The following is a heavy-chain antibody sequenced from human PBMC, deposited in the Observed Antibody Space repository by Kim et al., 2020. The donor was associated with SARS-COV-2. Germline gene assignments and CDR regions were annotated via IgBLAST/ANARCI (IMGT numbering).Heavy chain of an antibody. V-gene: IGHV3-33*06. Sequence: GGSLRLSCAASGFTFSSYAMHWVRQAPGKGLEWVAVIWYDGSNKYYADSVKGRFTISRDNSKNTLYLQMNSLRAEDTAVYYCAKPIAVAGTEAFDYWGQGTLVTVSS. J-gene: IGHJ4*02. CDR3: AKPIAVAGTEAFDY. CDR1: GFTFSSYA. CDR2: IWYDGSNK. D-gene: IGHD6-19*01.